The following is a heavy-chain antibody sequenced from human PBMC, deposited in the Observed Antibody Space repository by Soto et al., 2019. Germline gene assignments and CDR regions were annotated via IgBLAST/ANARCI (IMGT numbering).Heavy chain of an antibody. CDR2: IIPIFGTA. CDR1: GGTFSSYA. V-gene: IGHV1-69*06. CDR3: ARDHRITIFGVAIPSYGMDV. J-gene: IGHJ6*02. Sequence: GASVKVSCKASGGTFSSYAISWVRQAPGQGLEWMGGIIPIFGTANYAQKFQGRVTITADKSTSTAYMELSSLRSEDTAVYYCARDHRITIFGVAIPSYGMDVWCQGTTVAVS. D-gene: IGHD3-3*01.